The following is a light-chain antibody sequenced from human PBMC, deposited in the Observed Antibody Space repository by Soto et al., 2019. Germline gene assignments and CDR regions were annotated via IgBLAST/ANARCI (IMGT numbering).Light chain of an antibody. CDR1: QSVSSSY. Sequence: EIVLTQSPATLSLSPGERATLSGRASQSVSSSYLAWYQQKPGQAPRLLIYGASSRATGIPDRFSGSGSGTDFTLTISRLEPEDFAVYYCQQYDSSPLTFGGGTKVEIK. V-gene: IGKV3-20*01. CDR3: QQYDSSPLT. CDR2: GAS. J-gene: IGKJ4*01.